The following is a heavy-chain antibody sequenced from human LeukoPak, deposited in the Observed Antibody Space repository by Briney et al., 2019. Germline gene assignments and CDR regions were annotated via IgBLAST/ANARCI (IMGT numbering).Heavy chain of an antibody. CDR3: ARAHRDSYYYDSSGYYLDPYYFDY. V-gene: IGHV4-59*08. CDR2: IYYSGST. J-gene: IGHJ4*02. Sequence: SETLSLTCTVSGGSISSYYWSWIRQPPGKGLEWIGYIYYSGSTNYNPSLKSRVTISVDTSENQFSLKLSSVTAADTAVYYCARAHRDSYYYDSSGYYLDPYYFDYWGQGTLVTVSS. D-gene: IGHD3-22*01. CDR1: GGSISSYY.